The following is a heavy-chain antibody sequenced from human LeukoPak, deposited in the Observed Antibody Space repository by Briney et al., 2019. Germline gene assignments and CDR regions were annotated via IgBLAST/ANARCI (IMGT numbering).Heavy chain of an antibody. CDR1: GGTFSSYA. J-gene: IGHJ4*02. CDR3: ARDPSYGEVTPFDY. CDR2: IIPIFGTA. Sequence: ASVKVSCKASGGTFSSYAISWVRQAPGQGLEWMGGIIPIFGTANYAQKFRGRVTITADESTSTAYMELSSLRSEDTAVYYCARDPSYGEVTPFDYWGQGTLVTVSS. V-gene: IGHV1-69*13. D-gene: IGHD5-18*01.